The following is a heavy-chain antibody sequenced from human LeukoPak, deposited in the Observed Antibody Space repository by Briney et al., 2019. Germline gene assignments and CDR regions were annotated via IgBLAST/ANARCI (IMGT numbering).Heavy chain of an antibody. V-gene: IGHV3-11*03. CDR1: GFTFSDYY. J-gene: IGHJ4*02. D-gene: IGHD3-22*01. CDR3: AKHYYDSSGTPRYFDY. CDR2: ISSTSIYT. Sequence: PGGSLRLSCAASGFTFSDYYMSWIRQAPGKGLEWVSDISSTSIYTNYADSVKGRFTISRDNSKNTLYLQMNSLRDEDTAVYYCAKHYYDSSGTPRYFDYWGQGTLVTVSS.